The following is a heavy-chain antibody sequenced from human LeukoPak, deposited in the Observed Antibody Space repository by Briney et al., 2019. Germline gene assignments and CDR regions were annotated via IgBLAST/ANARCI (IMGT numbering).Heavy chain of an antibody. V-gene: IGHV3-23*01. CDR2: ISGSGGST. CDR1: GFTFSSYA. D-gene: IGHD3-10*01. CDR3: AKCTGSGSYYPQFDY. Sequence: GGSLRLSCAASGFTFSSYAMSWVRQAPGKGLEWVSAISGSGGSTYYADSVKGRFTISRDNSKNTLYLQKNSLRAEDTAVYYCAKCTGSGSYYPQFDYWGQGTLVTVSS. J-gene: IGHJ4*02.